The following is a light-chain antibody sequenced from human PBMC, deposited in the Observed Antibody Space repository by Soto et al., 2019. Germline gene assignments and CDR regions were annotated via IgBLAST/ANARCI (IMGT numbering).Light chain of an antibody. V-gene: IGKV1-12*01. CDR1: QGLSGS. CDR3: QQGHNWPLT. Sequence: DLQMTQSPSSVSASVGDRVTITCRATQGLSGSLDWYQQKPGKAPKLLISVTSRLQSGVPSRFSGSASGTDFTLSIDSLQPEDLATYCCQQGHNWPLTFGEGTRLEIK. J-gene: IGKJ5*01. CDR2: VTS.